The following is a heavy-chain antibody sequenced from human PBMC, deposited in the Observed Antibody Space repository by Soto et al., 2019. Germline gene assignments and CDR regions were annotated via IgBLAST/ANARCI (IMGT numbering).Heavy chain of an antibody. CDR3: ARVGITMIVVI. V-gene: IGHV4-31*03. J-gene: IGHJ3*02. D-gene: IGHD3-22*01. CDR1: GGSIGSGGDY. CDR2: IYYSGST. Sequence: SETLSLTCTVSGGSIGSGGDYWSWIRQHPGKGLEWIGYIYYSGSTYYNPSLKSRVTISVDTSKNQFSLKLSSVTAADTAVYYCARVGITMIVVIWGQGTMVTVSS.